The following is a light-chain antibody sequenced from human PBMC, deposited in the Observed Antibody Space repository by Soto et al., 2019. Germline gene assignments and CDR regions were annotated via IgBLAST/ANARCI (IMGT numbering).Light chain of an antibody. J-gene: IGKJ5*01. Sequence: EIVLTQSPGTLSLSPGERATLSCRASERLSSVYLAWYQQRPGQPPRLLTYGASNRATGIPDRFSGSGSGTDFTLIINRLEPEDVAIYYCQQYGGSPRITFGQGTRLENK. CDR2: GAS. CDR1: ERLSSVY. CDR3: QQYGGSPRIT. V-gene: IGKV3-20*01.